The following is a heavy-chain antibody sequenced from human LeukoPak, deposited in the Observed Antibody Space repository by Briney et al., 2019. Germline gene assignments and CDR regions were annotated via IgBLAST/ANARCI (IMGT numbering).Heavy chain of an antibody. D-gene: IGHD4-17*01. Sequence: SETLSLTCTVSGGSISAGSISSSSYYWGWIRQPPGKGLEWIGSIYYSGSTYYNPSLKSRVTISVDTSKNQFSLKVAFVTATDTAVYYCARATRPWTVTTSFDYWGQGTLVTVSS. CDR2: IYYSGST. CDR1: GGSISAGSISSSSYY. CDR3: ARATRPWTVTTSFDY. V-gene: IGHV4-39*07. J-gene: IGHJ4*02.